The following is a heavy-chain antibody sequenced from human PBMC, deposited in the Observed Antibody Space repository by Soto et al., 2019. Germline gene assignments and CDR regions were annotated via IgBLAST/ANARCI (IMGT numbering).Heavy chain of an antibody. Sequence: GASVKVSCKASGYTFTSYGISWVRQAPGQGLEWMGWISAYNGNTNYAQKLQGRVTMTTDTSTSTAYIELRSLRSDDTAVYYCARVKSSGGRDYYYYGMDVWGQGTTVTVSS. CDR1: GYTFTSYG. D-gene: IGHD6-19*01. V-gene: IGHV1-18*01. CDR2: ISAYNGNT. CDR3: ARVKSSGGRDYYYYGMDV. J-gene: IGHJ6*02.